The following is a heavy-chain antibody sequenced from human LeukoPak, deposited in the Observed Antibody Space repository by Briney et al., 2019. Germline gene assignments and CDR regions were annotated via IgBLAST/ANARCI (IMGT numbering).Heavy chain of an antibody. CDR1: GFTFSSYW. Sequence: GGSLRFSCAASGFTFSSYWMHWVRQGPGKGLVWVSRISTDGSSTDYADSVKGRFTISRENAKNTLYLQTNSLRAEDTAVYYCARTRTLPIAGGFDTWGQGSLVTVSS. CDR2: ISTDGSST. V-gene: IGHV3-74*01. CDR3: ARTRTLPIAGGFDT. J-gene: IGHJ5*02. D-gene: IGHD3-16*01.